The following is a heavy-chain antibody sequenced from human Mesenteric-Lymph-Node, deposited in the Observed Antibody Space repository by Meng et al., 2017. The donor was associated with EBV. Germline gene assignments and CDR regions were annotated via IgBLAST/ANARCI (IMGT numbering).Heavy chain of an antibody. CDR2: IYDSGIT. Sequence: QGQIQEAGPGLVKPSETLSLTCTVSGVSVSGDSFYWSWIRQPPGKGLEWIGFIYDSGITHYSPSLKSRVTISVDTSKNQFSLELRSMTPADTAVYYCARDRGWELLDYWGQGTLVTVSS. D-gene: IGHD1-26*01. CDR3: ARDRGWELLDY. CDR1: GVSVSGDSFY. J-gene: IGHJ4*02. V-gene: IGHV4-61*01.